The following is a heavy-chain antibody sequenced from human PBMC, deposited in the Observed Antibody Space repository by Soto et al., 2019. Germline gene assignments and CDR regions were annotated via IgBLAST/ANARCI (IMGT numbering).Heavy chain of an antibody. J-gene: IGHJ4*02. V-gene: IGHV3-33*01. CDR3: ARGVGTCDRRSRGCSNSWYTTRDY. CDR1: GFTFSSYG. CDR2: IWYDGSNK. D-gene: IGHD6-13*01. Sequence: QVHLVESGGGVVQPGRSLRLSCAASGFTFSSYGMHWVRQAPGKGLEWVAVIWYDGSNKYYADSVKGRFTISRDNSKNTVDLQKNGLRAEDTAVYYCARGVGTCDRRSRGCSNSWYTTRDYWGQGTLVTVSS.